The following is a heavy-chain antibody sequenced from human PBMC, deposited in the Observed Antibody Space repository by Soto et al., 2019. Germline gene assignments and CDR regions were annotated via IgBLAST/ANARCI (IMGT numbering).Heavy chain of an antibody. CDR3: ARREGYCSSTGCYANWFDP. CDR1: GGSISSSSYY. Sequence: QLQLQESGPGLVKPSETLSLTCTVSGGSISSSSYYWGWIRQPPGKGLEWIGSIYYSGSTYYNPSLKSRVTISVDTSKNQFSLKLSSGTAADTAVYYCARREGYCSSTGCYANWFDPWGQGTLVTVSS. D-gene: IGHD2-2*01. CDR2: IYYSGST. V-gene: IGHV4-39*01. J-gene: IGHJ5*02.